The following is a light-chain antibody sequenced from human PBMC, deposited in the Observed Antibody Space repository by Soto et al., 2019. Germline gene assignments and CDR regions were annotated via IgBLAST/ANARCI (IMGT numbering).Light chain of an antibody. V-gene: IGKV3-15*01. CDR2: GAS. CDR3: QQYNNWPIT. Sequence: EIVMTQSPATLSVSPGGRATLSCRASQSISDTLAWYQQKPGQAPRLLIHGASTRATGIPARFSGSGSGTEFTLTISSLQSEDFAVYYCQQYNNWPITFGQGTRLEI. CDR1: QSISDT. J-gene: IGKJ5*01.